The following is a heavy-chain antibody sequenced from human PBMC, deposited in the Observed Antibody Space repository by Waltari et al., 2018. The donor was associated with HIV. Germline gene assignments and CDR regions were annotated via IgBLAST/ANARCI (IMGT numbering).Heavy chain of an antibody. J-gene: IGHJ5*02. CDR3: AREKSRASKWYGIFYYDA. CDR1: GGTFSGYY. D-gene: IGHD2-15*01. CDR2: INHSGKT. V-gene: IGHV4-34*01. Sequence: QVQLHPWGAGLLTPSETLSLTFAVPGGTFSGYYWTWIRQAPGKGLEWIGEINHSGKTKYNPSLKSRLTLSVDTSKNQVSLRMKSVTGADTAIYYCAREKSRASKWYGIFYYDAWGQGTLVSVPS.